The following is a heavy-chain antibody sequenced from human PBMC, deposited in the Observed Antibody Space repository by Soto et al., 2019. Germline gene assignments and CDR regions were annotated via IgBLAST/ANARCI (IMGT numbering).Heavy chain of an antibody. Sequence: QMQLVESGGGVVQPGRSLRLSCAASGFSFRNYNLHWVRQAPGKGLEWVAVVSHDGVNKHYAEAVKGRLSISRDSSMDTLYLQMNSLRPEDTAVYYCVRETQIVMVVVPTPGSPGAFDMWGQGTMVTVSS. V-gene: IGHV3-30-3*01. J-gene: IGHJ3*02. D-gene: IGHD2-15*01. CDR1: GFSFRNYN. CDR2: VSHDGVNK. CDR3: VRETQIVMVVVPTPGSPGAFDM.